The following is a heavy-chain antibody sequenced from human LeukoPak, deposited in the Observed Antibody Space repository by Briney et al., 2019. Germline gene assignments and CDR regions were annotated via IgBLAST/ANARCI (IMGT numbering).Heavy chain of an antibody. CDR3: ARAPGYGAAYYFDY. Sequence: GGSLRLSCAAAGFTFSKFAMHWVRQAPGKGLEWVAVVSYYADSVKGRFTISRDNSKNTLYLQMNSLRAEDTAVYYCARAPGYGAAYYFDYWGQGTLVTVSS. CDR2: VSY. CDR1: GFTFSKFA. V-gene: IGHV3-30*04. D-gene: IGHD1-1*01. J-gene: IGHJ4*02.